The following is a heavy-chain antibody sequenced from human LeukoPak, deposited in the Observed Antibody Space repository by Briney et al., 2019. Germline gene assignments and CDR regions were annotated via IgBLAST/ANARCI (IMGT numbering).Heavy chain of an antibody. CDR3: ARDYSSSLGAFDI. D-gene: IGHD6-6*01. CDR1: GFTFSAHN. V-gene: IGHV3-23*01. Sequence: GGSLRLSCAASGFTFSAHNMNWVRQAPGKGLEWVSGISGGGGSTFYADSVKGRFTMSRDNSKNTLYLQMNGLRAEDTAVYYCARDYSSSLGAFDIWGQGTMVTVSS. CDR2: ISGGGGST. J-gene: IGHJ3*02.